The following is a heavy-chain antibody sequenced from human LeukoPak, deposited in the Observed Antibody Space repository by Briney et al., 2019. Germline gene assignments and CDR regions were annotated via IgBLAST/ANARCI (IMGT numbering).Heavy chain of an antibody. CDR2: ISYDGSNK. V-gene: IGHV3-30*18. CDR3: AKGHDYAAY. CDR1: GFTFSSYG. J-gene: IGHJ4*02. Sequence: GGSLRLSCAASGFTFSSYGMHWVRQAPGKGLEWVAVISYDGSNKYYADSVKGRFTTSRDNSKNTLYLQMNSLRAEDTAVYYCAKGHDYAAYWGQGTLVTVCS. D-gene: IGHD4-17*01.